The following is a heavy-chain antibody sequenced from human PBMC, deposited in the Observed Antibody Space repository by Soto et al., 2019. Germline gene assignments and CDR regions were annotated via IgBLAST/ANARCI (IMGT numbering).Heavy chain of an antibody. Sequence: QVQLVQSGAEVKKPGSSVKVSCKASGGTFSSYTISWVRQAPGQGLEWMGRIIPLLGIANYAQKFQGRVTITADKSTTTAYMELSSLRSEDTAVYYCARAYCSSTSCYYYYYMDVWGKGTTVTVSS. CDR1: GGTFSSYT. V-gene: IGHV1-69*02. CDR3: ARAYCSSTSCYYYYYMDV. D-gene: IGHD2-2*01. J-gene: IGHJ6*03. CDR2: IIPLLGIA.